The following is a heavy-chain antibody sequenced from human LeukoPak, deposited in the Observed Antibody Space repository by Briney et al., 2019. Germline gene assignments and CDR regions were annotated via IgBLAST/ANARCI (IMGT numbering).Heavy chain of an antibody. CDR2: ITISSTYT. CDR1: GFTCSSYT. D-gene: IGHD2-2*01. Sequence: GGSLRLSCAASGFTCSSYTMHWVRQAPGKGLEWVSSITISSTYTYYADSVKGRFTISRDNAKNSLYLQMSSLRAEDTAVYYCTREEAYCTSATCHFDYWGQGTLATVSS. V-gene: IGHV3-21*01. CDR3: TREEAYCTSATCHFDY. J-gene: IGHJ4*02.